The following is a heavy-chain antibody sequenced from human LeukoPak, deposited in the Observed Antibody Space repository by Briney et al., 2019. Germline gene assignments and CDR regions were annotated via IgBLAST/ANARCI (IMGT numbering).Heavy chain of an antibody. CDR2: MSPNSGDT. Sequence: ASVKVSCKASGYTFTSYDINWLRQAPGQGLEWMGWMSPNSGDTGYAQKFQGRVSMTRDTSISTAYMELSSLRSEDTAVYYCASNPPNTGDFYYWGLGSLVTVSS. D-gene: IGHD1-1*01. CDR3: ASNPPNTGDFYY. V-gene: IGHV1-8*01. CDR1: GYTFTSYD. J-gene: IGHJ4*02.